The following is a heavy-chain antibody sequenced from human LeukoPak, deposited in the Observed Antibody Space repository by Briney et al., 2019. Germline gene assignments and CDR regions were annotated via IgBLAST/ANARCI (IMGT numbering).Heavy chain of an antibody. J-gene: IGHJ4*02. V-gene: IGHV4-4*08. CDR1: NGSISGNY. CDR3: AKGGIVLMVYAYVY. CDR2: IYSSGST. Sequence: SETLSLTCIVSNGSISGNYWSWIRQPPGKGLEWIGYIYSSGSTNYNPSLKSRVTISIDTSKRQLSLQVSSVTAGDTAAYYCAKGGIVLMVYAYVYWGQGTLVTVSS. D-gene: IGHD2-8*01.